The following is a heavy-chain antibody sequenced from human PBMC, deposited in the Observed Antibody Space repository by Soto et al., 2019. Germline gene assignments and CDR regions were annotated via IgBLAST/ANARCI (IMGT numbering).Heavy chain of an antibody. Sequence: SETLSLTCTVSGGSVSSGSYYWSWIRQPPGKGLEWIGYIYYSGSTNYNPSLKSRVTISVDTSKNQFSLKLSSVTAADTAVYYWARGKTTSGQQAFDIWAQGTMVTVSS. CDR2: IYYSGST. CDR3: ARGKTTSGQQAFDI. J-gene: IGHJ3*02. V-gene: IGHV4-61*01. CDR1: GGSVSSGSYY. D-gene: IGHD1-1*01.